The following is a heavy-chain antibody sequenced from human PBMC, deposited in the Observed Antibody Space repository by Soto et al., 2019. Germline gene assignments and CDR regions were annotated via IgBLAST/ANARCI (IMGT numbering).Heavy chain of an antibody. Sequence: QVPLVESGGGVVQPGRSLRLSCAASGFSFNNYGMHWVRQAPGEGLEWVAVILSDGSNQYHADSVKGRFTISRDNSKNTLYLQMNSLRVEDTAVYYCAAGLYWGDYWGQGTLVTVSS. CDR2: ILSDGSNQ. CDR3: AAGLYWGDY. V-gene: IGHV3-30*03. CDR1: GFSFNNYG. J-gene: IGHJ4*02. D-gene: IGHD7-27*01.